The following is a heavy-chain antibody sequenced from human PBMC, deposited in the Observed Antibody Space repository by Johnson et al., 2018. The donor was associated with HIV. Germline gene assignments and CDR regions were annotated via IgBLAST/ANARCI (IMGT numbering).Heavy chain of an antibody. CDR2: ISYDGSNK. CDR3: ARAIGNWDAFDI. D-gene: IGHD7-27*01. J-gene: IGHJ3*02. CDR1: GFTFSSYA. Sequence: VQLVESGGGLPKPGGSLRLSCAASGFTFSSYAMHWVRQAPGKGLEWVAVISYDGSNKYYADSVKGRFTISRDNSKNTLYLQMNSLRAEDTAVYYCARAIGNWDAFDIWGQGTMVTVSS. V-gene: IGHV3-30-3*01.